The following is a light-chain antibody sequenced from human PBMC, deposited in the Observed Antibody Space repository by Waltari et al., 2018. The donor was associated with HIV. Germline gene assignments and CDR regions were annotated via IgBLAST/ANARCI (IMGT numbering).Light chain of an antibody. V-gene: IGKV1-39*01. J-gene: IGKJ1*01. CDR1: ENINSF. CDR3: QQSFTTPLT. CDR2: DAS. Sequence: DIQMTQSPSSLSASVGDRVTITCRASENINSFLNWYQQKPGKAHNLLITDASILSSGVSSRFSGSGSGTDFSLTINSLQLEDVGIYYCQQSFTTPLTFGQGTRVEIK.